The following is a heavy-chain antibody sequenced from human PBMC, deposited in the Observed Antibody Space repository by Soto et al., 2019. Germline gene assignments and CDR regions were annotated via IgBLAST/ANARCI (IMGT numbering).Heavy chain of an antibody. V-gene: IGHV1-69*13. J-gene: IGHJ2*01. Sequence: ASVKVSCKASGGTFSSYAISWVRQAPGQGLEWMGGIIPIFGTANYAQKFQGRVTITADESTSTAYMELSSLRSEDTAVYYCAREGSSRFFWFDLWGRGTLVTVSS. CDR1: GGTFSSYA. CDR2: IIPIFGTA. CDR3: AREGSSRFFWFDL. D-gene: IGHD6-6*01.